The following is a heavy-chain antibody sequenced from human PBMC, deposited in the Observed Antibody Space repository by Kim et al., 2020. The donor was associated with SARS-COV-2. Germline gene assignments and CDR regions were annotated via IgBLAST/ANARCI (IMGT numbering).Heavy chain of an antibody. V-gene: IGHV3-33*01. CDR1: GFTFSSYG. D-gene: IGHD3-10*01. CDR2: IWYDGSNK. J-gene: IGHJ6*02. CDR3: ARDLSVRTGYYYYYGMDV. Sequence: GGSLRLSCAASGFTFSSYGMHWVRQAPGKGLEWVAVIWYDGSNKYYADSVKGRFTISRDNSKNTLYLQMNSLRAEDTAVYYCARDLSVRTGYYYYYGMDVWGQGTTVTVSS.